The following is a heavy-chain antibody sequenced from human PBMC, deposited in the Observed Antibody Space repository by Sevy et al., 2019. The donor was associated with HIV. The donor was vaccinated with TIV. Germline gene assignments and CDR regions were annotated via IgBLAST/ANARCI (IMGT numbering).Heavy chain of an antibody. Sequence: GSLRLSCAVSGFNFNIYSMSWVRQAPGKGLEWVSTLSFGCGKINYADSVKGRFIISRDDSKNTLYLQMNSLRAEDTAVYFCAREGCTRPHDYWGQGTLVTVSS. D-gene: IGHD2-8*01. J-gene: IGHJ4*02. CDR1: GFNFNIYS. CDR2: LSFGCGKI. CDR3: AREGCTRPHDY. V-gene: IGHV3-23*01.